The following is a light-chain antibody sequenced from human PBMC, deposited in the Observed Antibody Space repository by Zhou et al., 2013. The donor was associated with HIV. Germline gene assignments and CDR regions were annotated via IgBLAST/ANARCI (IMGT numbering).Light chain of an antibody. J-gene: IGKJ2*01. V-gene: IGKV3-15*01. CDR1: QSVSSSY. Sequence: EIVLTQSPGTLSLSPGERATVSCRASQSVSSSYLAWYQQKPGQAPRLLIYGASTRATGIPARFSGSGSGTEFTLTISSLQSEDFAVYYCQQYNNWPPADTFGQGTKLEIK. CDR3: QQYNNWPPADT. CDR2: GAS.